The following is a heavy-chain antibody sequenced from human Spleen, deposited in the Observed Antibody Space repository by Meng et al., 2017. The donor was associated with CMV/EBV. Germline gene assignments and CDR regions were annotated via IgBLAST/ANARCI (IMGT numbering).Heavy chain of an antibody. J-gene: IGHJ4*02. CDR3: AKGSNGRSPFDY. V-gene: IGHV3-30*02. CDR2: IPHDDGYK. D-gene: IGHD1-26*01. CDR1: GFIFSDYG. Sequence: GGSLRLSCEASGFIFSDYGMHWVRRAPGKGLEWVTFIPHDDGYKYYADAVKGRFTISRDNSKNTVFLQMDSLRPEDTAIYYCAKGSNGRSPFDYWGQGTLVTVSS.